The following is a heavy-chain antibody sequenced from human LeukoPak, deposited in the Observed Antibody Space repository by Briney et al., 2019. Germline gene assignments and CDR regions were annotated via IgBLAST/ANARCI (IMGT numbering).Heavy chain of an antibody. V-gene: IGHV1-69*05. CDR2: IIPIFGTA. CDR3: ARVIAAAGNYYYYMDV. CDR1: GGTFSSYA. D-gene: IGHD6-13*01. J-gene: IGHJ6*03. Sequence: RGSVKVSCTASGGTFSSYAISWVRQAPGQGLEWMGGIIPIFGTANYAQKFQGRVTITTDESTSTAYMELSSLRSEDTAVYYCARVIAAAGNYYYYMDVWGKGTTVTGSS.